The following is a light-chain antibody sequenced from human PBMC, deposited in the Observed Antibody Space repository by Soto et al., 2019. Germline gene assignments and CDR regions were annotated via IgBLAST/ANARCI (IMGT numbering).Light chain of an antibody. CDR3: QQLHSYPLT. CDR1: QGISSY. CDR2: DTS. V-gene: IGKV1-9*01. J-gene: IGKJ4*01. Sequence: DIQLTQFPSFLSASVGDRVTITCRASQGISSYVAWFQQKPGRAPKLLIYDTSTLHSGVPSRFSGAGSGTEFTLTISSLRPEDFAIYYCQQLHSYPLTFGGGTQVDI.